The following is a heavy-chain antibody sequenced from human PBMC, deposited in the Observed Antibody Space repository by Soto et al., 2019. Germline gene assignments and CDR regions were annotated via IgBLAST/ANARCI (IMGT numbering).Heavy chain of an antibody. CDR3: AGSDYDVDFDY. J-gene: IGHJ4*02. D-gene: IGHD3-3*01. CDR2: IYYSGSI. Sequence: QVQLQESGPGLVKPSETLSLTCTVSGDSLTSYYWSWLRQPPGKGLEWIGYIYYSGSINYNPSLESRVTISIDTSRNQFSLELSSVTAADTAVYYCAGSDYDVDFDYWGRGTLVIVSS. CDR1: GDSLTSYY. V-gene: IGHV4-59*01.